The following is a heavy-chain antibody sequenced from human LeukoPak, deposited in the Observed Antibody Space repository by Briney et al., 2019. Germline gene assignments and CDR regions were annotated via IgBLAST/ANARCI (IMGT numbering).Heavy chain of an antibody. CDR1: GYTFTGYY. J-gene: IGHJ4*02. Sequence: SVTVSCTASGYTFTGYYMHWVRQAPGQGLEWMGGIIPIFGTANYAQKFQGRVTITADESTSTAYMELSSLRSEDTAVYYCARDVSSTSCYDSGCNWGQGTLVTVSS. CDR2: IIPIFGTA. CDR3: ARDVSSTSCYDSGCN. V-gene: IGHV1-69*13. D-gene: IGHD2-2*01.